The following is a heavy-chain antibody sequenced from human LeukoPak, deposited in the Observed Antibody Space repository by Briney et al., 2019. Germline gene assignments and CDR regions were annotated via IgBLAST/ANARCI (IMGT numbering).Heavy chain of an antibody. J-gene: IGHJ4*02. CDR1: GFTFSSYG. Sequence: PGSSLRLSCAASGFTFSSYGIHWVRQAPGKGLEWAAFIRYDGSNKYYADSVKGRFTISRDNSKNTLYLQMNSVRAEDTAVYYCAKDHCSSTTCYGSPGYWGQGTLVTVSS. CDR3: AKDHCSSTTCYGSPGY. V-gene: IGHV3-30*02. D-gene: IGHD2-2*01. CDR2: IRYDGSNK.